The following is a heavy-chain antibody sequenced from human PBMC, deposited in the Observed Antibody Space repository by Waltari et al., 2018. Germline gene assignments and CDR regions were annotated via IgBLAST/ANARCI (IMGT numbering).Heavy chain of an antibody. V-gene: IGHV4-4*07. CDR1: GFTFSSYS. CDR2: ISTSGST. CDR3: ARVEVVEATEAFDI. Sequence: VQLVESGGGLVQPGGSLRLSCAASGFTFSSYSMNWVRQAPGKGLEWIGRISTSGSTNYNPSLKSRVTMSVDTSKNQFSLKLSSVTAADTAVYYCARVEVVEATEAFDIWGQGTMVTVSS. D-gene: IGHD2-2*01. J-gene: IGHJ3*02.